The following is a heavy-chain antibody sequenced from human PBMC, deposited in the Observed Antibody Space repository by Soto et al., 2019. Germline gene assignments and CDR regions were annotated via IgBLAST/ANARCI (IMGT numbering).Heavy chain of an antibody. D-gene: IGHD6-19*01. CDR3: AKADGQQWLIPHLDN. CDR2: ISCCGGSA. V-gene: IGHV3-23*01. CDR1: GFNFKKFA. Sequence: GGSLRLSCVASGFNFKKFAMAWVRQAAGEGLEWVSGISCCGGSASYADSVKGRFSIARDDSKNTVSLQLNSLRVEDTAQYYCAKADGQQWLIPHLDNWGQGTLVTVSS. J-gene: IGHJ4*02.